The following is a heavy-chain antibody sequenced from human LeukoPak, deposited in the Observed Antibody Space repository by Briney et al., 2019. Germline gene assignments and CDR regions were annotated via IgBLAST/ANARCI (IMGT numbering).Heavy chain of an antibody. CDR1: GYTFTSYY. CDR2: INPSGGST. CDR3: ARESMDTEYFDY. D-gene: IGHD5-18*01. V-gene: IGHV1-46*01. Sequence: ASVKVSCKASGYTFTSYYMHWMRQAPGQGLEWMGIINPSGGSTSYAQKFQGRVTMTRDTSTSTVYMELSSLRSEDTAVYYCARESMDTEYFDYWGQGTLVTVSS. J-gene: IGHJ4*02.